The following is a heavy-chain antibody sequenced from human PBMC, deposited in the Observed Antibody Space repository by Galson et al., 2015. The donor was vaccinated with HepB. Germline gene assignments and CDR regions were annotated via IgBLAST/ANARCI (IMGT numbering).Heavy chain of an antibody. J-gene: IGHJ3*02. Sequence: ETLSLTCTVSGGSISSSSYYWGWIRQPPGKGLEWIGSIYYSGSTYYNPSLKSRVTISVDTSKNQFSLKLSSVTAADTAVYYCARPGLQRAFDIWGQGTMVTVSS. D-gene: IGHD4-11*01. V-gene: IGHV4-39*01. CDR1: GGSISSSSYY. CDR2: IYYSGST. CDR3: ARPGLQRAFDI.